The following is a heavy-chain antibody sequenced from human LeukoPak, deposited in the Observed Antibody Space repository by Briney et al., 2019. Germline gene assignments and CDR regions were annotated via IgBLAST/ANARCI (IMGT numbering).Heavy chain of an antibody. CDR3: ARDTAMVRGLDY. D-gene: IGHD3-10*01. J-gene: IGHJ4*02. Sequence: GGSLRLSCAASGFTFSSYSMDWVRQAPGEGLEWVSYISSSGSTIYYADSVKGRFTISRDNAKNSLYLQMNSLRAEDTAVYYCARDTAMVRGLDYWGQGTLVTVSS. V-gene: IGHV3-48*04. CDR2: ISSSGSTI. CDR1: GFTFSSYS.